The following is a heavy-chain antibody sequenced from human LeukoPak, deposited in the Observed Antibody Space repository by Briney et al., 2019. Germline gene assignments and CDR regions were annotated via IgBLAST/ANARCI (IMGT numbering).Heavy chain of an antibody. D-gene: IGHD2-8*01. CDR3: ARADLYALDY. CDR2: IYHSGST. Sequence: PSETLSLTCAVSGGSISCGGYSWSWIRQPPGKGLEWIGYIYHSGSTYYNPSLKSRVTISVDRSKNQFSLKLSSVTAADTAVYYCARADLYALDYWGQGTLVTVSS. CDR1: GGSISCGGYS. V-gene: IGHV4-30-2*01. J-gene: IGHJ4*02.